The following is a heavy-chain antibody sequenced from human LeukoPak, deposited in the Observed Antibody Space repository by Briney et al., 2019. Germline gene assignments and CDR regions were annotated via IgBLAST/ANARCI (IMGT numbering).Heavy chain of an antibody. CDR1: GFTFDDYT. Sequence: GGSLRLSCAASGFTFDDYTMHWVRQAPGKGLEWVSLISWDGGSTYYADSVKGRFTISRDDSKNSLYLQMNSLRTEDTALYYCAKAEYCSSTSCFTYYYYYMDVWGKGTTVTVSS. V-gene: IGHV3-43*01. D-gene: IGHD2-2*01. J-gene: IGHJ6*03. CDR3: AKAEYCSSTSCFTYYYYYMDV. CDR2: ISWDGGST.